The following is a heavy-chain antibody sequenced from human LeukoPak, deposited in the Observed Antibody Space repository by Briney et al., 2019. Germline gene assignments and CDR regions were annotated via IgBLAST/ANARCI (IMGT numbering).Heavy chain of an antibody. CDR2: IYLGYCDT. CDR3: ARLRGNWFDP. Sequence: GEALQISCNGSGYSFTSYWIGWVRQMPGKGLEWMGIIYLGYCDTRYSPSFQGQVTISADKSISTAYLQWSSLKASDTAMYYCARLRGNWFDPWGQGTLVTVSS. V-gene: IGHV5-51*01. J-gene: IGHJ5*02. CDR1: GYSFTSYW.